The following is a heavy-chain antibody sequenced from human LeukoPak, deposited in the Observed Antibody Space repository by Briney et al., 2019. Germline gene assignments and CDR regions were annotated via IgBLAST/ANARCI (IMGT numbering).Heavy chain of an antibody. CDR2: IWYDGSNK. V-gene: IGHV3-33*01. J-gene: IGHJ5*02. CDR1: GFTLSDYA. CDR3: AREGKAAGTSGWIDP. D-gene: IGHD6-13*01. Sequence: PGRSLRLSCAASGFTLSDYAMHWVRQVPGKGLEWVAVIWYDGSNKYHADSVKGRFTISRDNSKNTLYLEMNSLKVEDTAVYYCAREGKAAGTSGWIDPWGQGTLVTVSS.